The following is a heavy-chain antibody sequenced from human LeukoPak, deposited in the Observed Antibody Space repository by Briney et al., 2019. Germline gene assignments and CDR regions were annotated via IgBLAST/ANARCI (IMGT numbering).Heavy chain of an antibody. J-gene: IGHJ6*03. D-gene: IGHD5-18*01. CDR2: INPNSGGT. CDR3: ARDRYNYSYYYFMDV. CDR1: GYTFTGYY. Sequence: ASVKVSCKASGYTFTGYYMHWVRQAPGQGLEWMGWINPNSGGTNYAQKFQGRVTMTRDTSISTAYMELSRLRSEDTAVYYCARDRYNYSYYYFMDVWGKGTTVTVSS. V-gene: IGHV1-2*02.